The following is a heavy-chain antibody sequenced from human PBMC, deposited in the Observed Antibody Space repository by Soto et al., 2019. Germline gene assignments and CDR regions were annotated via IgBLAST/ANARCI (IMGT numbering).Heavy chain of an antibody. J-gene: IGHJ4*02. Sequence: QVPLVESGGGVVQPGRSLRLACAASGFIFSGYGMHWVRQAPGKGLEWVAVISHDGSSKFYADSVKSRFTISRDNSKNTLYLEMNSLRLEDTAVYYCAKERVVRGVTDYWGQGTLVTVSS. V-gene: IGHV3-30*18. CDR1: GFIFSGYG. CDR2: ISHDGSSK. CDR3: AKERVVRGVTDY. D-gene: IGHD3-10*01.